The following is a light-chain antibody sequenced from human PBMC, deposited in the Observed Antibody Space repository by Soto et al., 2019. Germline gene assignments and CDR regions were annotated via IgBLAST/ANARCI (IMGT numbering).Light chain of an antibody. CDR2: GAS. Sequence: EIVMTQSPATLSVSPGERATLSCRASQSVSNNLAWYQRKPGQAPRLLIHGASTRATGIPARFSGSGSGTEFTLTISSLQSEDFAVYYCQQYNNWPPMYTFGQGTKLEIK. V-gene: IGKV3-15*01. CDR3: QQYNNWPPMYT. J-gene: IGKJ2*01. CDR1: QSVSNN.